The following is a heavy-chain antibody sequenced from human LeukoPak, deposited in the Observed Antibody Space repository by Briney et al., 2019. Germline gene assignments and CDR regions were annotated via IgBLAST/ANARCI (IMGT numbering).Heavy chain of an antibody. D-gene: IGHD6-19*01. CDR1: GFTFGSYG. Sequence: GGSLRLFCAASGFTFGSYGMHWVRQAPGKGLEWVALIWRDGSNGYYADSVKGRFTTSRDNSKSTVYLQMNSLRVEDTAIYDCARDWGRGTSGSGWYNWFDPWGQGTLVTVSS. CDR2: IWRDGSNG. V-gene: IGHV3-30*02. CDR3: ARDWGRGTSGSGWYNWFDP. J-gene: IGHJ5*02.